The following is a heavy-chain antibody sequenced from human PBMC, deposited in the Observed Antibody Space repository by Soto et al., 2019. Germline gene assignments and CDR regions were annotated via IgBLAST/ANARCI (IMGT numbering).Heavy chain of an antibody. V-gene: IGHV3-23*01. CDR1: GFTFSSYA. CDR2: ISGSGGST. J-gene: IGHJ1*01. CDR3: AKHSSGWYNEYFQH. D-gene: IGHD6-19*01. Sequence: GGSLRLSCAASGFTFSSYAMSWVRQAPGKGLEWVSAISGSGGSTYYADSMKGRFTISRDNSKNTLYLQMNSLRAEDTAVYYCAKHSSGWYNEYFQHWGQGTLVTVSS.